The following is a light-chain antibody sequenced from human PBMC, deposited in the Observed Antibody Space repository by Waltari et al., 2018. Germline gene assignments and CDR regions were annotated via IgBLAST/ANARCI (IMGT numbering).Light chain of an antibody. Sequence: DIQMTQSPSSLSASVGVIVTITCRASQSISSYLNWYQQKPGKAPKLLIYAASSLQSGVPSRFSGSGSGTDFTLTISSLQPEDFATYYCQQSYSTPRFTFGPGTKVDSK. CDR3: QQSYSTPRFT. CDR2: AAS. V-gene: IGKV1-39*01. J-gene: IGKJ3*01. CDR1: QSISSY.